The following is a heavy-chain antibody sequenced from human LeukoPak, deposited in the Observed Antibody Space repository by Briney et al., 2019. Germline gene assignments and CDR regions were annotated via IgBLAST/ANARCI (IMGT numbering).Heavy chain of an antibody. V-gene: IGHV4-59*01. CDR3: ARGREWEPKVFDY. D-gene: IGHD1-26*01. CDR2: IYYSGST. J-gene: IGHJ4*02. Sequence: SETLSLTCTVSGGSISGYYWSWIRQPPGKGLEWIGYIYYSGSTNYNPSLKSRVTISVDTSKNQFSLKLSSVAAADTAVYYCARGREWEPKVFDYWGQGTLVTVSS. CDR1: GGSISGYY.